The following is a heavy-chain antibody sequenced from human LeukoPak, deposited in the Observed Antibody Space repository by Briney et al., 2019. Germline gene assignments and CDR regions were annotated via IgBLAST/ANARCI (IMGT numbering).Heavy chain of an antibody. CDR2: ISYDGSNK. Sequence: GRSLRLSCAASGFTFRSYAMHWVRQAPGKGLEWVAVISYDGSNKYFGDSVKGRFTISRDNSKNTLYLQMNSLRAEDTAVYYCAQLPYSYGSPFDYWGQGTLVTVSS. CDR1: GFTFRSYA. CDR3: AQLPYSYGSPFDY. D-gene: IGHD5-18*01. V-gene: IGHV3-30*03. J-gene: IGHJ4*02.